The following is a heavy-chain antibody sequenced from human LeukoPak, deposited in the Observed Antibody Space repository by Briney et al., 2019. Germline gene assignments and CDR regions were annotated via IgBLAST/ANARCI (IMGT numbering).Heavy chain of an antibody. CDR1: GFTFSSYW. J-gene: IGHJ4*02. Sequence: GGSLRLSCAASGFTFSSYWMNWVRQAPGKGLEWVANIKQDGSEKYYVDSVKGRFTISRDNAKNSLYLQMNSLRAEDTAVYYCARVRARSYCSSTSCYGYWGQGTLVTVSS. D-gene: IGHD2-2*01. CDR2: IKQDGSEK. V-gene: IGHV3-7*01. CDR3: ARVRARSYCSSTSCYGY.